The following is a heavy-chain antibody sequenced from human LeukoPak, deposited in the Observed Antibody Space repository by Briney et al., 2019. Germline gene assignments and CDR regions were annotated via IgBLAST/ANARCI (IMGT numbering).Heavy chain of an antibody. D-gene: IGHD3-16*02. J-gene: IGHJ4*02. Sequence: PGGSLRLSCAASGFTFGSYAMSWVRQAPGKGLEWVSAISGSGGSTYYADSVKGRFTISRDNSKNTLYLQMNSLRAEDTAVYYCATPFTFGGVIVKDPTRWGQGTLVTVSS. CDR3: ATPFTFGGVIVKDPTR. V-gene: IGHV3-23*01. CDR1: GFTFGSYA. CDR2: ISGSGGST.